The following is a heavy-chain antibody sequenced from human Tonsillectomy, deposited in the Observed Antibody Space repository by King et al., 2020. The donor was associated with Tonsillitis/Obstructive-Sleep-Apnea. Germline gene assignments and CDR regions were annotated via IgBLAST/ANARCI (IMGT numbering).Heavy chain of an antibody. CDR3: ASEIAVAVGGWFDP. D-gene: IGHD6-19*01. J-gene: IGHJ5*02. CDR2: IYHSGST. Sequence: VQLQESGPGLVKPSGTLSLTCAVSGGSISSSNWWRWVRQPPGKGLEGMGEIYHSGSTNYNPSPKSRVTISVDKSKNQFSLKLRSVTAADTAVYYCASEIAVAVGGWFDPWGQGTLVTVSS. CDR1: GGSISSSNW. V-gene: IGHV4-4*02.